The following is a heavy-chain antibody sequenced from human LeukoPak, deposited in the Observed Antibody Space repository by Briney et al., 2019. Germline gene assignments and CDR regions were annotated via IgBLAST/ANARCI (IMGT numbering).Heavy chain of an antibody. CDR1: GGSISSGGYY. J-gene: IGHJ4*02. CDR2: IYYSGST. CDR3: ASDPYRDGYNFHY. V-gene: IGHV4-31*11. Sequence: SQTLSLTCAVSGGSISSGGYYWSWIRQHPGKGLEWIGYIYYSGSTYYNPSLKSRVTISVDTPKNQFSLKLSSVTAADTAVYYCASDPYRDGYNFHYWGQGTLVTVSS. D-gene: IGHD5-24*01.